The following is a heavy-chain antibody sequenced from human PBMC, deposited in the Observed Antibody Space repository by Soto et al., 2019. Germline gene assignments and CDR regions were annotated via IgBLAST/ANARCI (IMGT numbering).Heavy chain of an antibody. CDR2: INGGTGQT. D-gene: IGHD1-1*01. Sequence: QVQVVQSGAEVKKPGASVKISCKASGYTFSTYAMHWVRQAPGQSLEWMGWINGGTGQTRYSQRFQDRVTITRDTSAKTTYMDLTSLRSEDTAVYYCARGKGMEENYYSYGMDIWGQGTTVTVSS. J-gene: IGHJ6*02. CDR1: GYTFSTYA. V-gene: IGHV1-3*01. CDR3: ARGKGMEENYYSYGMDI.